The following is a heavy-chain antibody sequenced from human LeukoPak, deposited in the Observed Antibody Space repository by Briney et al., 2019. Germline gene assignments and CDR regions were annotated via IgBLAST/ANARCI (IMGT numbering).Heavy chain of an antibody. Sequence: SETLSLTCTVSGGSISSYYWSWIRQPPGKGLEWIGYIYYSGSTSYNPSLKSRVTISVDTSKNQFSLKLSSVTAADTAVYYCARDVRYCSGGSCYSGDYYYYGMDVWGQGTTVTVSS. CDR2: IYYSGST. J-gene: IGHJ6*02. CDR3: ARDVRYCSGGSCYSGDYYYYGMDV. V-gene: IGHV4-59*01. D-gene: IGHD2-15*01. CDR1: GGSISSYY.